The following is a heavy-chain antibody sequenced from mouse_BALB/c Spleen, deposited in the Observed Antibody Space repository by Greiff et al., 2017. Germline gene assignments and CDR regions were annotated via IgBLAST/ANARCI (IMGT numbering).Heavy chain of an antibody. J-gene: IGHJ4*01. CDR1: GFTFTDYY. Sequence: EVQLVESGGGLVQPGGSLRLSCATSGFTFTDYYMSWVRQPPGKALEWLGFIRNKANGYTTEYSASVKGRFTISRDNSQSILYLQMNTLRAEDSATYYCARDRGNYGAMDYWGQGTSVTVSS. CDR2: IRNKANGYTT. D-gene: IGHD2-1*01. V-gene: IGHV7-3*02. CDR3: ARDRGNYGAMDY.